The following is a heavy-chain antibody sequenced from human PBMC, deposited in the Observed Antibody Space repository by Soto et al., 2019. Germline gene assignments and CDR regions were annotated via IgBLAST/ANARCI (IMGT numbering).Heavy chain of an antibody. J-gene: IGHJ4*02. CDR1: GFTFSSYG. CDR2: ISYDGSNK. D-gene: IGHD6-19*01. CDR3: AKRYSSGWGVDY. Sequence: GGSLRLSCAASGFTFSSYGMHWVRQAPGKGLEWVAVISYDGSNKYYADSVKGRFTISRDNSKNTLYLQMNSLRAEDTAVYYCAKRYSSGWGVDYWGQGTLVTVSS. V-gene: IGHV3-30*18.